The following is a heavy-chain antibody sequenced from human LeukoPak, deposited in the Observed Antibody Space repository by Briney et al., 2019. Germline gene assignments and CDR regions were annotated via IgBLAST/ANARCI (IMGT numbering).Heavy chain of an antibody. V-gene: IGHV4-30-2*01. CDR2: IYHSGST. CDR1: GGSISSGGYS. D-gene: IGHD5-24*01. J-gene: IGHJ4*02. Sequence: PSETLSLTCAVSGGSISSGGYSWSWIRQPPGKGLEWIGYIYHSGSTYYNPSLKSRVTISVDTSKNQFSLKLSSVTAADTAVYYCARVRRDGYNSPDYWGQGTLVTVSS. CDR3: ARVRRDGYNSPDY.